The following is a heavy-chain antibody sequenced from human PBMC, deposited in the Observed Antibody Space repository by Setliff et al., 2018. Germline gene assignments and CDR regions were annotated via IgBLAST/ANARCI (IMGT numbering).Heavy chain of an antibody. CDR3: ARDSIIMITFGGAFDI. CDR2: ILDDGVKK. CDR1: GFTFSTYR. V-gene: IGHV3-30*03. J-gene: IGHJ3*02. D-gene: IGHD3-16*01. Sequence: PGGSLRLSCAASGFTFSTYRMHWVRQAPGKGLEWVAVILDDGVKKYHADSVKGRFTISRDNSKNTLYLQMNSLRAEDTAVYYCARDSIIMITFGGAFDIWGQGTMVT.